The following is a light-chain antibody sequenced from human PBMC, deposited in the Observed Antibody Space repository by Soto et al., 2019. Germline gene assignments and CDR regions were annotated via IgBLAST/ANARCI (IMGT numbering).Light chain of an antibody. J-gene: IGKJ1*01. CDR1: QGIRHD. V-gene: IGKV1-17*01. CDR3: LQNNSYPVT. CDR2: SAS. Sequence: DIQMTQSPSSLSASVGDRVTITCRASQGIRHDLGWYQQKPGKAPKRLIYSASSLQSGVPPRFSGSGSGTEFTPTISSLQPEDFATYYCLQNNSYPVTFGQGTKVEIK.